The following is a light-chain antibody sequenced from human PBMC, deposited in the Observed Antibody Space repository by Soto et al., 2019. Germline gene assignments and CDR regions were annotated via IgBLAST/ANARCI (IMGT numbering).Light chain of an antibody. Sequence: QSVLTQPASVSGSPGQSITISCTGTSSDIGTYNLVSWYQHYPGKAPKLMIYEGSKRPSGVSNRFSGSKSGNTASLTISILQAEDEADYYCCSYAGSSTYVFGTGTKVTVL. V-gene: IGLV2-23*01. CDR2: EGS. CDR3: CSYAGSSTYV. J-gene: IGLJ1*01. CDR1: SSDIGTYNL.